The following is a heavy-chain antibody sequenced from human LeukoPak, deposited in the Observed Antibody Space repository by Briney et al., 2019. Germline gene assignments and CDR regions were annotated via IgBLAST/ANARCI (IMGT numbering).Heavy chain of an antibody. D-gene: IGHD6-13*01. CDR2: ISSSSSYI. V-gene: IGHV3-21*01. J-gene: IGHJ4*02. CDR3: VAAAGPFDY. CDR1: GFTFSSYS. Sequence: PGGPLRLSCAASGFTFSSYSMNWVRQAPGKGLEWVSSISSSSSYIYYADSVKGRFTISRDNAKNSLYLQMNSLRAADTAVYYCVAAAGPFDYWGQGTLVTVSS.